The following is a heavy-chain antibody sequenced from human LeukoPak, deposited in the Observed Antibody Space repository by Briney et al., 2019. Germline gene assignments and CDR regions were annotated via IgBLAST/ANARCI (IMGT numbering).Heavy chain of an antibody. J-gene: IGHJ6*03. CDR2: IFYSGST. CDR3: ARDAKVKEYYYYYYYMDV. D-gene: IGHD5-18*01. V-gene: IGHV4-39*07. Sequence: SETLSLTCTVSGDSISSSNYYWGWIRQPPGKGLEWIGNIFYSGSTYYSPSLKSRVTISLDTSRNQFSLKLNSVTAADTAVYYCARDAKVKEYYYYYYYMDVWGKGTTVTVSS. CDR1: GDSISSSNYY.